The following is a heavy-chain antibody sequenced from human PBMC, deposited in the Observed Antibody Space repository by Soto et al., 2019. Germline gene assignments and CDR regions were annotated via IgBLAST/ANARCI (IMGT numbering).Heavy chain of an antibody. Sequence: EVQLVESGGGLVQPGGSLRLSCAASGFTFSSYAMHWVRQAPGKGLEYVSAISSNGGSTYYANSVKGRFTISRDNSKNTLYRQMGSMRAEDMAVYYCARESCSGGNCYSGWFDPWGQGTLVTVSS. D-gene: IGHD2-15*01. CDR1: GFTFSSYA. CDR3: ARESCSGGNCYSGWFDP. J-gene: IGHJ5*02. CDR2: ISSNGGST. V-gene: IGHV3-64*01.